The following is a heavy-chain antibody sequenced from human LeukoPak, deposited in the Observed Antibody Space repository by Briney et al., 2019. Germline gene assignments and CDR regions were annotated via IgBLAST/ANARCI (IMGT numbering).Heavy chain of an antibody. CDR3: ARVPRHYSHRAFDI. V-gene: IGHV3-7*01. CDR2: IKQDGSEK. D-gene: IGHD3-10*01. Sequence: GGSLRLSCAASGFTFNRYWMSWVRQAPGKGLEWVANIKQDGSEKYYVDSVKGRFTISRDNAKNSLYLQMNSLRAEDTAVYYCARVPRHYSHRAFDIWGQGTMVTVSS. CDR1: GFTFNRYW. J-gene: IGHJ3*02.